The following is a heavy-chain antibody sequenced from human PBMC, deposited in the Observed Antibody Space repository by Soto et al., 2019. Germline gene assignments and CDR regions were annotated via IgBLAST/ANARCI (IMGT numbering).Heavy chain of an antibody. Sequence: QVQLVQSGAEVKKPGSSVKVSCKASGGTFSSYGISWVRQAPGQGLEWMGGIIPILGTANYAQKFQGRVTITADEFTTTAYMELYSLRAEDTAVYYCARDGAHYCSSECYFDYWGQGTLVTVSS. D-gene: IGHD2-2*01. J-gene: IGHJ4*02. CDR2: IIPILGTA. CDR1: GGTFSSYG. CDR3: ARDGAHYCSSECYFDY. V-gene: IGHV1-69*12.